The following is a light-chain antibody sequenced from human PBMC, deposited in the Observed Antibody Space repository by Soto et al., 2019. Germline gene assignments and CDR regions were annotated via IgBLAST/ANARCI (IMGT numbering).Light chain of an antibody. CDR1: QSVNNY. J-gene: IGKJ2*01. Sequence: EIVLTQSPATLSLSPGERATLSSRASQSVNNYLAWYQQKPGQTPRLLIYDASNRATGIPARFSGSGSGTDFTLTISSLEPEDFAVYYCQQRSNWPPEYTFGQGTKLEIK. CDR3: QQRSNWPPEYT. CDR2: DAS. V-gene: IGKV3-11*01.